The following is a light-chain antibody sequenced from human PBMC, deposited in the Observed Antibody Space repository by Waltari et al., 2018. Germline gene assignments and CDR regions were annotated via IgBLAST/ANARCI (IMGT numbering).Light chain of an antibody. Sequence: SYELTQPPSVSVSPGQTARITCSGDAFPSKYAYWYHQKSGQGPVLVMYEDSKRPPGIPERFSGSGSGTMATLTISGAQAEDEADYYCYSTDGSGNERVFGGGTKLTV. CDR1: AFPSKY. V-gene: IGLV3-10*01. CDR3: YSTDGSGNERV. CDR2: EDS. J-gene: IGLJ2*01.